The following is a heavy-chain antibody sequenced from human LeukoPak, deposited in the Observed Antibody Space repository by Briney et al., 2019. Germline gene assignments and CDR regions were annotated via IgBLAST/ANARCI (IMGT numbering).Heavy chain of an antibody. D-gene: IGHD6-6*01. CDR2: ISGSGGST. J-gene: IGHJ4*02. V-gene: IGHV3-23*01. CDR3: AKSSGWEQLVRFDY. CDR1: GFTFSSYA. Sequence: GGSLRLSCAASGFTFSSYAMSWVRQAPGKGLEWVSAISGSGGSTYYADSVKGRFTISRDNSKNTLYLQTNSLRAEDTAVYYCAKSSGWEQLVRFDYWGQGTLVTVSS.